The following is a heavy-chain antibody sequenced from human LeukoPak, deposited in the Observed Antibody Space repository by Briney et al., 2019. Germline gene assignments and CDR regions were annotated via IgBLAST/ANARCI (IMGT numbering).Heavy chain of an antibody. CDR3: ARVKYCNVGNCYFRPGAY. V-gene: IGHV1-18*01. Sequence: GASVKVSCKAAGYTFGNYGIKWVRQAPGQGLEWVGWISGFNGNTNYAQNFHDRVTMTTDTSTTTAYMELRNLRSDDTAVYYCARVKYCNVGNCYFRPGAYWGQGTLVTVSS. J-gene: IGHJ4*02. CDR1: GYTFGNYG. D-gene: IGHD2-15*01. CDR2: ISGFNGNT.